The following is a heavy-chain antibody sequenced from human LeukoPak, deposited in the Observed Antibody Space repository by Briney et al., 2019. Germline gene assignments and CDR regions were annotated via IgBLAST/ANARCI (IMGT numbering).Heavy chain of an antibody. CDR3: ARGPWFRSLVGYCADGVCYPGY. CDR2: LNPQSGNT. D-gene: IGHD2-8*01. Sequence: ASVKVSCKASAYTFITYDIIWVRQAAGQGLEWMGWLNPQSGNTGYTESFQGRVTLTMDSSISTAYMELRSLRFEDTAVYYCARGPWFRSLVGYCADGVCYPGYWGQGTLVTVSS. J-gene: IGHJ4*02. CDR1: AYTFITYD. V-gene: IGHV1-8*01.